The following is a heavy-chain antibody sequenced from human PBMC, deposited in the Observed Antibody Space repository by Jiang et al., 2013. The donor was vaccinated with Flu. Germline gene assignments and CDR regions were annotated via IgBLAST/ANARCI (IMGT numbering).Heavy chain of an antibody. CDR2: ISSNGVGT. V-gene: IGHV3-64D*06. D-gene: IGHD4-23*01. J-gene: IGHJ2*01. Sequence: ISSNGVGTYYADSVKGRFTISRDNSKNTLYLQMSSLRAEDTAVYYCVKDPVTVVTPASDWYFDLWGRGTLVTVSS. CDR3: VKDPVTVVTPASDWYFDL.